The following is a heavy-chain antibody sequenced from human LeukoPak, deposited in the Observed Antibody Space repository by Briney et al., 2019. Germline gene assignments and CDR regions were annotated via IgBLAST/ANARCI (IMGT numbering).Heavy chain of an antibody. CDR3: AGRRELLSWFDP. V-gene: IGHV3-53*01. D-gene: IGHD1-26*01. CDR2: IYSGGST. CDR1: GFTVSSNY. J-gene: IGHJ5*02. Sequence: GGSLRRSCAASGFTVSSNYMSWVRQAPGKGLEWVSVIYSGGSTYYADSVKGRFTISRDNSKNTLYLQMNSLRAEDTALYYCAGRRELLSWFDPWGQGTLVTVSS.